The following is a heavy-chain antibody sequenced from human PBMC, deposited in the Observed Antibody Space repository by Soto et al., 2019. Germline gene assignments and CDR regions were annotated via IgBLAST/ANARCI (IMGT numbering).Heavy chain of an antibody. CDR3: ASLYNRNNPSNYYGMDV. CDR2: INHSGST. CDR1: GECVNVYY. J-gene: IGHJ6*02. V-gene: IGHV4-34*01. D-gene: IGHD1-20*01. Sequence: SQTRSLTCAVYGECVNVYYWSWIHQTTGKGLEWIGEINHSGSTNYNPSLKSRVTISVDTSKNQFSLKLSSVTAADTAVYYCASLYNRNNPSNYYGMDVWGQGPTVTVSS.